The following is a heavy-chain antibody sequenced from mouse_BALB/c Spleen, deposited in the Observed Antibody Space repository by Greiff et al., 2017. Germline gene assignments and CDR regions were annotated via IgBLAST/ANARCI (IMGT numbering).Heavy chain of an antibody. D-gene: IGHD1-1*01. CDR1: GDSITSGY. V-gene: IGHV3-8*02. J-gene: IGHJ3*01. CDR2: ISYSGST. Sequence: EVKLQESGPSLVKPSQTLSLTCSVTGDSITSGYWNWIRKFPGNKLEYMGYISYSGSTYYNPSLKSRISITRDTSKNQYYLQLNSVTTEDTATYYCARSSPLYGSSSWFAYWGQGTLVTVSA. CDR3: ARSSPLYGSSSWFAY.